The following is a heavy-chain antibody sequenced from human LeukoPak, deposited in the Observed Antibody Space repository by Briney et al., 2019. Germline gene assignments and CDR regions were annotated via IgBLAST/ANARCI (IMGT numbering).Heavy chain of an antibody. V-gene: IGHV3-7*03. CDR3: ARNNDMDV. CDR1: GFILSNHW. J-gene: IGHJ6*02. CDR2: INKDGSEK. D-gene: IGHD1/OR15-1a*01. Sequence: GSSLRLSCAASGFILSNHWMTWVRQAPGKGPEWVANINKDGSEKYYVDSVKGRFTISRDTAKNSLYLQMNNLRAEDTALYYCARNNDMDVWGQGTTVIVSS.